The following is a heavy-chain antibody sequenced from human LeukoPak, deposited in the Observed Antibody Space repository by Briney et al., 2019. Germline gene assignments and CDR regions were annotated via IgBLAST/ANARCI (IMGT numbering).Heavy chain of an antibody. Sequence: SVKVSCKASGGTFSSYAISWVRQAPGQGLEWMGGIIPIFGTANYAQKFQGRVTITTDESTSTAYMELSSLRSEDTAVYYCASNRYSTLYYFDYWGQGTLVTVSS. V-gene: IGHV1-69*05. CDR3: ASNRYSTLYYFDY. CDR1: GGTFSSYA. J-gene: IGHJ4*02. D-gene: IGHD6-13*01. CDR2: IIPIFGTA.